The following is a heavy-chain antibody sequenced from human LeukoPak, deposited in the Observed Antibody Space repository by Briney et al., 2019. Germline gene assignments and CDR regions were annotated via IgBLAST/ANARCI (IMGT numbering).Heavy chain of an antibody. CDR1: GFTFSSYG. D-gene: IGHD1-26*01. CDR2: ISGNSGTT. J-gene: IGHJ4*02. Sequence: GGSLRLSCAASGFTFSSYGMSWVRQAPGKGLEWVSGISGNSGTTYYADSVKGRFTISRDNSKNTLYLQMNSLRAEDTAVYYCAREQGGYYSFDYWGQGTLVTVSS. CDR3: AREQGGYYSFDY. V-gene: IGHV3-23*01.